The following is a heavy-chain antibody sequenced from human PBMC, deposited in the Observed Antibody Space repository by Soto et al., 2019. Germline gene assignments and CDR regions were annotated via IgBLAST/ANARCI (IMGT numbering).Heavy chain of an antibody. Sequence: EVQLLESGGGLVQPGGSLRLSCAASGFTFSSYAMSWVRQAPWKGLEWVSAISGSGGSTYYADSVKGRFTISRDNSKNTLYLQMNSLRAEDTAVYYCAKDLGAPQYYYYGMDVWGQGTTVTVSS. V-gene: IGHV3-23*01. CDR3: AKDLGAPQYYYYGMDV. CDR2: ISGSGGST. D-gene: IGHD3-16*01. J-gene: IGHJ6*02. CDR1: GFTFSSYA.